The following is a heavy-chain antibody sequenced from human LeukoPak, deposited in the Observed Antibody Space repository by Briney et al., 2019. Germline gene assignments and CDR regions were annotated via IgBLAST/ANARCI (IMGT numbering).Heavy chain of an antibody. Sequence: SVKVSCKASGGTFSSYAISWVRQAPGQGLEWMGGIIPIFGTANYAQKFQGRVTITADESTSTAYMELSSLRSEDTAVYYCATSVGATYGYFDYWGQGTLVTVSS. CDR1: GGTFSSYA. CDR2: IIPIFGTA. CDR3: ATSVGATYGYFDY. D-gene: IGHD1-26*01. V-gene: IGHV1-69*13. J-gene: IGHJ4*02.